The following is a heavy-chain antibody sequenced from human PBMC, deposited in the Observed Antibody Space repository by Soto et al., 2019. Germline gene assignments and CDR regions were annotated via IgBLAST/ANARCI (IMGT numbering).Heavy chain of an antibody. CDR3: TTGRVMIVAYYFDY. CDR2: IKSKTDGGTT. D-gene: IGHD3-22*01. CDR1: GFTFSNAW. Sequence: KPGGSLRLSCAASGFTFSNAWMSWVRQAPGKGLEWVGRIKSKTDGGTTDYAAPVKGRFTISRDDSKNTLYLQMNSLKTEDTAVYYCTTGRVMIVAYYFDYWGQGTLVTVSS. V-gene: IGHV3-15*01. J-gene: IGHJ4*02.